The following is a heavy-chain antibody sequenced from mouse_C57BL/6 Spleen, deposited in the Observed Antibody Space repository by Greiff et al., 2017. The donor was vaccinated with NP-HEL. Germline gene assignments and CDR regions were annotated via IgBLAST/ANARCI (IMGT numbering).Heavy chain of an antibody. D-gene: IGHD2-4*01. CDR1: GFTFSDYG. V-gene: IGHV5-17*01. J-gene: IGHJ4*01. CDR3: ARVDYDGYYYAMDY. Sequence: EVMLVESGGGLVKPGGSLKLSCAASGFTFSDYGMHWVRQAPEKGLEWVAYISSGSSTIYYADTVKGRFTISRDNAKNTLFLQMTSLRSEDTAMYYCARVDYDGYYYAMDYWGQGTSVTVSS. CDR2: ISSGSSTI.